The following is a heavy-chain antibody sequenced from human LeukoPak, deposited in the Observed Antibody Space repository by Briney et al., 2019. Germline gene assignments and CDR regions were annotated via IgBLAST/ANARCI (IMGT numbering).Heavy chain of an antibody. Sequence: PGGFVRLPCAAWGFILSSYEVNWARQARGKGLEWVSYSSGSCSTMYYADSVKGRFTISRDNAKNSLYLQMNSLRAEDTAVYYCARELAGSRWDYFDFWGQGTLVTVSS. CDR2: SSGSCSTM. CDR1: GFILSSYE. CDR3: ARELAGSRWDYFDF. J-gene: IGHJ4*02. V-gene: IGHV3-48*03. D-gene: IGHD4-23*01.